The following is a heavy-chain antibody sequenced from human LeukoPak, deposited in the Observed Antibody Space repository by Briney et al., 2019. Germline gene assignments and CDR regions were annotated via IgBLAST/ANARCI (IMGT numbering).Heavy chain of an antibody. V-gene: IGHV3-48*01. Sequence: SGGSLRLSCAASGFTFSSYGMHWVRQAPGKGLEWVSYISTSSSTIYYADSVKGRFTISRDNAKNSLYLQMNSLRAEDAAVYYCARGGGYYPNYYYYGMDVWGQGTTVTVSS. CDR2: ISTSSSTI. CDR3: ARGGGYYPNYYYYGMDV. J-gene: IGHJ6*02. D-gene: IGHD2-21*01. CDR1: GFTFSSYG.